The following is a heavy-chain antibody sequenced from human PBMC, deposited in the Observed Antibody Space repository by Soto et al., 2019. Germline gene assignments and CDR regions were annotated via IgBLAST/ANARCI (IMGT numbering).Heavy chain of an antibody. CDR2: LLANGDS. J-gene: IGHJ4*02. D-gene: IGHD4-17*01. CDR3: AGHGGYSY. CDR1: VFTLRPNG. Sequence: GGSLRLSCAVTVFTLRPNGMSWVRQAPGKGLEWVSSLLANGDSYYADSLKGRFTISRDISKNTLYLQMTSLRAEDTALYYCAGHGGYSYLGQGTLVTVSS. V-gene: IGHV3-23*01.